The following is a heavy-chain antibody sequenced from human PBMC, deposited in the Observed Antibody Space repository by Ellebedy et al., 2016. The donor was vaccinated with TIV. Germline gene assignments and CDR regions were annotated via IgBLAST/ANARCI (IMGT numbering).Heavy chain of an antibody. CDR3: ARDPSPSSWYKFLDY. J-gene: IGHJ4*02. V-gene: IGHV1-18*04. D-gene: IGHD6-13*01. Sequence: AASVKVSCKASGYTFTSYGISWVRQAPGQGLEWMGWISAYNGNTNYAQKLQGRVTMTTDTSTSTAYMELRSLRSDDTAVYYCARDPSPSSWYKFLDYWGQGTLVTVSS. CDR2: ISAYNGNT. CDR1: GYTFTSYG.